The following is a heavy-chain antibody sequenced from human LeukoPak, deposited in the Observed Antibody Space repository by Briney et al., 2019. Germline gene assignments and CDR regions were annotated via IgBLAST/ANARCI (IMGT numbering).Heavy chain of an antibody. CDR1: GGSISSSSYY. Sequence: SETLSLTCTVSGGSISSSSYYWGWIRQPPGKGLEWIGSIYYSGSTYYNPSLKSRVTISVDTSKNQFSLKLSSVTAADTAVHYCARRKYYYDSSGYVFDYWGQGTLVTVSS. CDR2: IYYSGST. J-gene: IGHJ4*02. D-gene: IGHD3-22*01. V-gene: IGHV4-39*01. CDR3: ARRKYYYDSSGYVFDY.